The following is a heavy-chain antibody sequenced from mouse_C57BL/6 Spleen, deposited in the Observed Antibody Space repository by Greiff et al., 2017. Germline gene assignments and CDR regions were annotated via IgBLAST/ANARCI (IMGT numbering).Heavy chain of an antibody. D-gene: IGHD4-1*01. CDR3: ALRRETGTSNFDD. J-gene: IGHJ2*01. CDR2: IDPEDGET. Sequence: VQLQQSGAELVKPGASVKLSCTASGFNIKDYYMHWVKQRTEQGLEWIGRIDPEDGETKYAPKFQGKATITADTSSNTAYLQLSSLTSEDTAVYDCALRRETGTSNFDDWGKGTTRTVSS. CDR1: GFNIKDYY. V-gene: IGHV14-2*01.